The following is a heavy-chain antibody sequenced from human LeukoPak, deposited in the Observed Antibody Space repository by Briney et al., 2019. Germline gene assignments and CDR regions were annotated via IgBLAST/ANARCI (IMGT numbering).Heavy chain of an antibody. CDR1: GFTFSSYG. CDR2: ISYDGSNK. V-gene: IGHV3-30*19. CDR3: ARDRIYDFWSGYYIGYYYYGMDV. Sequence: PGGPLRLSCAASGFTFSSYGMHWVRQAPGKGLEWVAVISYDGSNKNYADSVKGRFTISRDNSKNTLYLQMNSLRAEDTAVYYCARDRIYDFWSGYYIGYYYYGMDVWGQGTTVTVSS. D-gene: IGHD3-3*01. J-gene: IGHJ6*02.